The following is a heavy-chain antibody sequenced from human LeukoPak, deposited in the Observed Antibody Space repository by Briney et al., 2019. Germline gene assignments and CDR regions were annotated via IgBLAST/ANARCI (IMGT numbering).Heavy chain of an antibody. Sequence: SETLSLTCTVSGGSISSYYWSWIRQPPGKGLEWIGYIYYSGSTNYNPSLKSRVTISIATSKNHFSLKLSSVTAADTAVYYCARGGSSGWLDYWGQGTLVTVSS. CDR2: IYYSGST. D-gene: IGHD6-19*01. CDR1: GGSISSYY. CDR3: ARGGSSGWLDY. V-gene: IGHV4-59*01. J-gene: IGHJ4*02.